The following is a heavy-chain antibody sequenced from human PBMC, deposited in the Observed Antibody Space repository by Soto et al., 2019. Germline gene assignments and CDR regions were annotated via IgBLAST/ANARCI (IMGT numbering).Heavy chain of an antibody. Sequence: GGSLRLSCAASGFTFSSYSMNWVRQAPGKGLEWVSYISSSSSTIYYADSVKGRFTISRDNAKNSLYLQMNSLRAEDTAVYYCARDLSSSWYGKMFWYFDLWGRGTLVTVSS. D-gene: IGHD6-13*01. CDR1: GFTFSSYS. CDR2: ISSSSSTI. V-gene: IGHV3-48*01. J-gene: IGHJ2*01. CDR3: ARDLSSSWYGKMFWYFDL.